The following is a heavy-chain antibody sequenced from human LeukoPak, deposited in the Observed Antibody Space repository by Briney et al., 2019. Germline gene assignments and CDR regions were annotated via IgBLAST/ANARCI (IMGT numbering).Heavy chain of an antibody. D-gene: IGHD3-22*01. CDR3: GIRDTSDYYVF. CDR1: GFTVSSHY. V-gene: IGHV3-53*01. CDR2: IYSCGSI. Sequence: PGGSLRLSYAASGFTVSSHYMRWVRQAPGKGLEWVSFIYSCGSIYYADSVKGRFTISRDNSKNALYLQMNGLRADDTAVYYCGIRDTSDYYVFWGQGTLVTVSS. J-gene: IGHJ4*02.